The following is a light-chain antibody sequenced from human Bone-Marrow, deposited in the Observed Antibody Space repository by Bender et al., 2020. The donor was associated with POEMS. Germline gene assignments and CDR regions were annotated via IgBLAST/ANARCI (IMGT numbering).Light chain of an antibody. CDR3: CSYVGSSTFYV. Sequence: QSALTQAASVSGSPGQSITISCTGASSDFGPYNLVSWYQHHPGKAPKLMIYEVFKRPSGVSNRFSGSKSGKTASLTISGLQAEDEADYYCCSYVGSSTFYVFGTGTKVTVL. CDR1: SSDFGPYNL. V-gene: IGLV2-23*02. CDR2: EVF. J-gene: IGLJ1*01.